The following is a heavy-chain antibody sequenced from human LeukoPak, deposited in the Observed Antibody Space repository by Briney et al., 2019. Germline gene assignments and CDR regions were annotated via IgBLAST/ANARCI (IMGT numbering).Heavy chain of an antibody. CDR3: ARDLSFGSGSYQDF. CDR2: ISAYNGNT. J-gene: IGHJ4*02. Sequence: GASVKVSCKASGYTFTNYGISWVRQAPGQGLEWVGYISAYNGNTNYAQKLQGRVTMTTDTSTSTAYMELRSLRSDDTAVYYCARDLSFGSGSYQDFWGQGTLVTVSS. V-gene: IGHV1-18*01. D-gene: IGHD3-10*01. CDR1: GYTFTNYG.